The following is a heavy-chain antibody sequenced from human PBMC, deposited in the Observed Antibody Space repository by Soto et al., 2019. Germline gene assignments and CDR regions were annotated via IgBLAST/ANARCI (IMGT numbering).Heavy chain of an antibody. J-gene: IGHJ3*02. Sequence: GGSLRLSCAASGFTFSSYAMSWVRQAPGKGLEWVSAISGSGGSTYYADSVKGRFTISRDNSKNTLYLQMNSLRAEDTAVYYCAKDPFATAALTGYMGDIWGQGTMVTV. V-gene: IGHV3-23*01. CDR1: GFTFSSYA. CDR3: AKDPFATAALTGYMGDI. D-gene: IGHD3-9*01. CDR2: ISGSGGST.